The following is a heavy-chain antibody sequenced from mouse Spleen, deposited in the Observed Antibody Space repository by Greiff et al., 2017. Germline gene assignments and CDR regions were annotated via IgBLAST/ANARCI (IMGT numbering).Heavy chain of an antibody. J-gene: IGHJ4*01. CDR1: SYTFTDYA. Sequence: VQLQQSGPELVRPGVSVKISCKGSSYTFTDYAMHWVKQSHAKSLEWIGVISTYYGNTNYNQKFKGKATMTVDKSSSTAYMELAGLTSEDSAVYYCARGNYYGSSYVGAYAMDYWGQGTSVTVSS. CDR2: ISTYYGNT. D-gene: IGHD1-1*01. V-gene: IGHV1-67*01. CDR3: ARGNYYGSSYVGAYAMDY.